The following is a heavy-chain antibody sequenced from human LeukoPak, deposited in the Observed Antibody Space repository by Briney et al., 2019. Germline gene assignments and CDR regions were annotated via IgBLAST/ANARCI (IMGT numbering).Heavy chain of an antibody. J-gene: IGHJ4*02. V-gene: IGHV1-69*05. CDR3: ARGLYGDHTCLDY. Sequence: GASVKVSCKASGYTFTSYDISWVRQAPGQGLEWMGGIIPIFGTANYAQKFQGRVTITTDESTSTAYMELSSLRSEDTAVYYCARGLYGDHTCLDYWGQGTLVTVSS. CDR2: IIPIFGTA. CDR1: GYTFTSYD. D-gene: IGHD4-17*01.